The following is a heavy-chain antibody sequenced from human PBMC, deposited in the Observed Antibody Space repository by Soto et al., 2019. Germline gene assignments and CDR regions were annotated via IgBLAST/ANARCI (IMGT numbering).Heavy chain of an antibody. Sequence: SVKVACNASGGPFISYAIIWVRQAPGQGLEWMGGIIPIFGTANYAQKFQGRVTITADESTSTAYMELSSLRSEDTAVYYCASLVPPHSAIFRLGKTGTTSRSDKNAFDIWAQRTMVTVSS. CDR3: ASLVPPHSAIFRLGKTGTTSRSDKNAFDI. V-gene: IGHV1-69*01. D-gene: IGHD1-7*01. CDR1: GGPFISYA. CDR2: IIPIFGTA. J-gene: IGHJ3*02.